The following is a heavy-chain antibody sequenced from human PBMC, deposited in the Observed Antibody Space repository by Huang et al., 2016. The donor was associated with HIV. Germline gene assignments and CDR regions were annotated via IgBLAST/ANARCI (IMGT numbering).Heavy chain of an antibody. CDR1: GGSFSDFF. D-gene: IGHD6-13*01. V-gene: IGHV4-34*01. CDR3: ARGRGSSWSLFDN. CDR2: INHRGQS. Sequence: QVQLHQWGAGLLRPSETLSLTCAVYGGSFSDFFWSWIRQSPGKGLEWIGEINHRGQSNYNPSLKSRVTIAVDPSKKQFSLKWKSVTAADTSIYYCARGRGSSWSLFDNWGQGSLITVLS. J-gene: IGHJ4*02.